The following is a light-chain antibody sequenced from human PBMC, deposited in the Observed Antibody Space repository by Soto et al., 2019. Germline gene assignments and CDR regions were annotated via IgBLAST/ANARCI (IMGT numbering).Light chain of an antibody. V-gene: IGKV3-15*01. Sequence: EIVMTQSPATLSVSPGERVTFSCRASQNIWNKLAWYQQKPGQTPRLLIFDVSTRATGIPARFSGSGSNTEFTLTISSLQSEDFGVYYCQHYNDWPLTFGGGTQVEIK. J-gene: IGKJ4*01. CDR3: QHYNDWPLT. CDR1: QNIWNK. CDR2: DVS.